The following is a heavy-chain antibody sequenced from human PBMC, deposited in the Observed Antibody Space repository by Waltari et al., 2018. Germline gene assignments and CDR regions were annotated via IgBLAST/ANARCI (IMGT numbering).Heavy chain of an antibody. D-gene: IGHD2-2*01. CDR1: GYSISSGYY. J-gene: IGHJ4*02. V-gene: IGHV4-38-2*02. Sequence: QVQLQESGPGLVKPSETLSLTCTVSGYSISSGYYWGWIRQPPGKGLEWIGSIYHSGSTYYNPSLKSRVTISVDTSKNQFSLKLSSVTAADTAVYYCASTLGYCSSTSCPLDYWGQGTLVTVSS. CDR3: ASTLGYCSSTSCPLDY. CDR2: IYHSGST.